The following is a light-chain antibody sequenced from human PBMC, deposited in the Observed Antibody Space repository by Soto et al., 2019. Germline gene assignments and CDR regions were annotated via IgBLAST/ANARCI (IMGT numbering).Light chain of an antibody. CDR2: WAS. Sequence: DIVMTQSPDSLAVSLGERATINCKSSQSVLYSSNNKNYLAWYQQKPGQPPKLLIYWASTRESGVPDRFSGRGSGTDFTLTVGSLQAEDVAVYYCRQYYNTPYTFGQGTKLEIK. CDR1: QSVLYSSNNKNY. CDR3: RQYYNTPYT. J-gene: IGKJ2*01. V-gene: IGKV4-1*01.